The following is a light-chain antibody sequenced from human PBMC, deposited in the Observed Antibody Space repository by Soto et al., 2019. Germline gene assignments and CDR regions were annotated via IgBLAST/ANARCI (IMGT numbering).Light chain of an antibody. Sequence: AIQMTQSPSSLSASVGDRVTITCRASQGIRNDLGWYQQKPGKAPKLLIYTASTLQSGVPSRFSGSGSGTDFTLTISSLQPEDIATYYCQQYDNLPWTFGQGTKVEIK. V-gene: IGKV1-6*01. CDR1: QGIRND. CDR3: QQYDNLPWT. CDR2: TAS. J-gene: IGKJ1*01.